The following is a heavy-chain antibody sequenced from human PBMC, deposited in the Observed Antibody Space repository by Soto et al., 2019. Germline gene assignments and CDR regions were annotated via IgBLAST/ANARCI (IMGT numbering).Heavy chain of an antibody. CDR1: GFTFNNYG. CDR2: IWHDGNGY. D-gene: IGHD3-10*01. CDR3: ARSCRHTLDP. J-gene: IGHJ5*02. Sequence: QPGGSLRLSCAASGFTFNNYGMHWVRQAPGKGLEWLAVIWHDGNGYYYANSVKGRFTISRDNSKNILYLQMNSLRVEDTAVYYCARSCRHTLDPRGQGALVTVSS. V-gene: IGHV3-33*03.